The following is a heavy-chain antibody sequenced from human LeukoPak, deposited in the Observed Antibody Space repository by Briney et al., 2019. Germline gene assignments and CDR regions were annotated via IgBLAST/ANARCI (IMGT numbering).Heavy chain of an antibody. CDR1: GFTFNSYA. J-gene: IGHJ3*02. Sequence: PGGSLRLSCAASGFTFNSYAIHWVRQAPGKGLEWVAVISYDGSNKYYAESVKGRFTISRDNSKNTLYLQMNSLRAEDTAVYYCAKDLVGAIFFDAFDIWGQGTMVTVSS. D-gene: IGHD1-26*01. V-gene: IGHV3-30*04. CDR2: ISYDGSNK. CDR3: AKDLVGAIFFDAFDI.